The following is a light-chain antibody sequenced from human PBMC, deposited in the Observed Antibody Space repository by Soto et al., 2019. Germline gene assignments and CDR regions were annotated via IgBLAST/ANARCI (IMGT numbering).Light chain of an antibody. CDR2: QVS. Sequence: QSVLXQPASVSGSPGQSITISCTGTSSDVGGYYYVSWYQHHPGKAPKLMIYQVSNRPSGVSNRFSGSKSGNTASLTISGLQAEDEADYYCSSYTSSNTFYVFGTGTKVTVL. V-gene: IGLV2-14*01. CDR1: SSDVGGYYY. J-gene: IGLJ1*01. CDR3: SSYTSSNTFYV.